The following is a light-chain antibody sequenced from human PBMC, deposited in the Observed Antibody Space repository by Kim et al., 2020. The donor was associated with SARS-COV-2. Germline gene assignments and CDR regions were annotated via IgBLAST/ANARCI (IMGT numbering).Light chain of an antibody. CDR1: NSNIGGNL. CDR2: GYN. Sequence: GRRVTISCSGRNSNIGGNLVSWYRKRPGTAPKVVLYGYNKRPPGVPDRISGSTSGTAASLAISGLRSEDDGDYYCATWDDRLNSPVFGGGTKVTVL. V-gene: IGLV1-44*01. J-gene: IGLJ3*02. CDR3: ATWDDRLNSPV.